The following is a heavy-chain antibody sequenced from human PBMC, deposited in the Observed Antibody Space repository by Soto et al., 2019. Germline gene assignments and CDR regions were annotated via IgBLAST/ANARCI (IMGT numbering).Heavy chain of an antibody. CDR1: GFTFSSYA. V-gene: IGHV3-64*01. CDR2: ISSNGGST. CDR3: ARVGYLLHYYYYIDV. Sequence: GGSLRLSCAASGFTFSSYAMHWVRQAPGKGLEYVSAISSNGGSTYYANSVKGRFTISRDNSKNTLYLQMGSLRAEDMAVYYCARVGYLLHYYYYIDVWGKGTTVTVSS. J-gene: IGHJ6*03. D-gene: IGHD5-12*01.